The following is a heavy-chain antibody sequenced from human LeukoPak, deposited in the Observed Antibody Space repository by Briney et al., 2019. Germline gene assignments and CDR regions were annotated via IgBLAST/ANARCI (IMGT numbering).Heavy chain of an antibody. J-gene: IGHJ6*02. CDR2: LGAYNVNT. D-gene: IGHD3-9*01. CDR1: GYTFTRYG. V-gene: IGHV1-18*01. CDR3: ARDIVGPPDYDILTGYYTNYYYGMDV. Sequence: GVSVKASCKVPGYTFTRYGISWVGQAPGQGLGWMGCLGAYNVNTNYAQKLQGRATITTATSMKKPYMDGRALRADDTAVYYCARDIVGPPDYDILTGYYTNYYYGMDVWGQGTTVTVSS.